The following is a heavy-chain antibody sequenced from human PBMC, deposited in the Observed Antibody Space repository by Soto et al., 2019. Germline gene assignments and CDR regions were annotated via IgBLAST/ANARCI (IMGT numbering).Heavy chain of an antibody. CDR2: IYYSGST. D-gene: IGHD1-1*01. J-gene: IGHJ4*02. CDR1: GDSISSYY. V-gene: IGHV4-59*01. Sequence: SETLSLTCTVSGDSISSYYWSSIRQPPGKGREWIGYIYYSGSTNYNPSLKSRVTISVDTSKNQFSLKMSSVTAADTAVYYCARLATRYYFDYWGQGTLVTVSS. CDR3: ARLATRYYFDY.